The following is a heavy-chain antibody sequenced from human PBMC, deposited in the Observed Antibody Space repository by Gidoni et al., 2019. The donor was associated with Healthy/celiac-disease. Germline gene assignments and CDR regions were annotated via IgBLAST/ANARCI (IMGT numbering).Heavy chain of an antibody. CDR3: ASADPYSGSYYWAFDI. CDR2: IWYDGSNK. D-gene: IGHD1-26*01. CDR1: GFTFSSYG. J-gene: IGHJ3*02. V-gene: IGHV3-33*01. Sequence: QVQLVESGGGVVQPGRSLRPSCSASGFTFSSYGMHWVRQAPGKGLEWVAVIWYDGSNKYYADSVKGRFTISRDNSKNTLYLQMNSLRAEDTAVYYCASADPYSGSYYWAFDIWGQGTMVTVSS.